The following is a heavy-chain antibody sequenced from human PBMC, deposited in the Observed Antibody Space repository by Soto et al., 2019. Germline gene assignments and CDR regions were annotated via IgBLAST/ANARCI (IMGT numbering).Heavy chain of an antibody. Sequence: EVQLLESGGGLVQPGGSLRLSCAASGFTFSSYAMSWVRQAPGKGLEWVSAIYSGGSTYYADSVKGRFTISRDNSKNTLYLQMNSLRAEDTAVYYCARDRVESGYPEYFQHWGQGTLVTVSS. J-gene: IGHJ1*01. D-gene: IGHD3-22*01. CDR1: GFTFSSYA. V-gene: IGHV3-23*01. CDR3: ARDRVESGYPEYFQH. CDR2: IYSGGST.